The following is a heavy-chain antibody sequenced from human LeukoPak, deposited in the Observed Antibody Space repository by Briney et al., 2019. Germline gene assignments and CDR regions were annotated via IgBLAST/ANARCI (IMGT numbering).Heavy chain of an antibody. CDR3: AKDGRPGSGWYYFDY. Sequence: PGGSLRLSCAASGFTFSSYGMHWVRQAPGKGLEWVAVISYDGSNKYYADSVKGRFTISRDNSKNTLYLQMNSLRAGNTAVYYCAKDGRPGSGWYYFDYWGQGTLVTVSS. CDR2: ISYDGSNK. V-gene: IGHV3-30*18. J-gene: IGHJ4*02. CDR1: GFTFSSYG. D-gene: IGHD6-19*01.